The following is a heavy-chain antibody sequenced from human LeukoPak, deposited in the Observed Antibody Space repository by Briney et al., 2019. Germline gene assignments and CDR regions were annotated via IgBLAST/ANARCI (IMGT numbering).Heavy chain of an antibody. Sequence: GGSLRLSCAASGFTFSSYGMHWVRQAPGKGLEWVGRIKSKTDGGTTDYAAPVKGRFTISRDDSKNTLYLQMNSLKTEDTAVYYCTRELGYSYGSIAFDYWGQGTLVTVSS. CDR2: IKSKTDGGTT. V-gene: IGHV3-15*01. D-gene: IGHD5-18*01. CDR1: GFTFSSYG. J-gene: IGHJ4*02. CDR3: TRELGYSYGSIAFDY.